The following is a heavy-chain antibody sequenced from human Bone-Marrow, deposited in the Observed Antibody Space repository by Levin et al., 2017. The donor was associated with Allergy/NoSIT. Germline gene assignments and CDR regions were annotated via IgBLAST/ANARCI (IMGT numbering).Heavy chain of an antibody. CDR1: GASISSNYW. J-gene: IGHJ4*02. V-gene: IGHV4-4*02. CDR2: IYHRGST. CDR3: AREAYDRSGYRVYIDY. Sequence: SETLSLTCAVSGASISSNYWWTWVRQPPGKGLEWIGEIYHRGSTNYNESLKRRVTISLDKSKNQFSLRLSSVTAADTAFYYCAREAYDRSGYRVYIDYWGQGTLVNVSS. D-gene: IGHD3-22*01.